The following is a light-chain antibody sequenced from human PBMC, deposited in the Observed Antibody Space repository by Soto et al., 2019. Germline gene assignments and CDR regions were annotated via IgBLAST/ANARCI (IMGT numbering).Light chain of an antibody. Sequence: QSVLTQPPSASGTPGQRVTISCSGSNSNIGSNSVSWFQQLPGTAPKRLIYSNNQRPSGVPDRFSVSKSGTSASLANSGLQSEDEADYYCAAWDDSLNGWVFGGGTKLTVL. CDR1: NSNIGSNS. V-gene: IGLV1-44*01. J-gene: IGLJ3*02. CDR3: AAWDDSLNGWV. CDR2: SNN.